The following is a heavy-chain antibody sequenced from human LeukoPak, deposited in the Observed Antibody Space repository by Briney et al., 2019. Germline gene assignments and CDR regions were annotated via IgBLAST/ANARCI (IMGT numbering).Heavy chain of an antibody. CDR1: GYTFTSYD. D-gene: IGHD4/OR15-4a*01. CDR3: ARHLTTSYYYYGMDV. CDR2: MNPNSGNT. Sequence: ASVKVSCKASGYTFTSYDINWVRQATGQGPEWMGWMNPNSGNTGYAQKFQGRVTMTRNTSISTAYMELSSLRSEDTAVYYCARHLTTSYYYYGMDVWGQGTTVTVSS. V-gene: IGHV1-8*01. J-gene: IGHJ6*02.